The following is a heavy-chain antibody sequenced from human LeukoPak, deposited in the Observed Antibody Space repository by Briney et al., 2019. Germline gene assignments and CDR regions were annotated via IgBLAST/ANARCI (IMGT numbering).Heavy chain of an antibody. CDR1: GFTFSSYA. V-gene: IGHV3-23*01. CDR3: VKGAYYGSGSYYNVAYFDY. CDR2: ISGSGGST. D-gene: IGHD3-10*01. J-gene: IGHJ4*02. Sequence: PGGSLRLSCAASGFTFSSYAMSRVRQAPGKGLEWVSAISGSGGSTYYADSVKGRFTISRDNSKNTLYLQMNSLRAEDTAVYYCVKGAYYGSGSYYNVAYFDYWGQGTLVTVSS.